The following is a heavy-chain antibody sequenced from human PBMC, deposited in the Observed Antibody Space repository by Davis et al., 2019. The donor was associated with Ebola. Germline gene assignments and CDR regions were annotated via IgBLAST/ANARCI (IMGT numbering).Heavy chain of an antibody. V-gene: IGHV1-69*13. CDR2: IIPVFRTA. J-gene: IGHJ4*02. CDR3: AHLGPQRYCSGGGCHGYLDY. CDR1: GDTLTSYA. D-gene: IGHD2-15*01. Sequence: SVKVSCKAVGDTLTSYAMTWVRQVPGQGLEWMGGIIPVFRTASYAQKFQGRVTITADESTRTAYMELNGLRSENTAVYYCAHLGPQRYCSGGGCHGYLDYWGQGTLVTVSS.